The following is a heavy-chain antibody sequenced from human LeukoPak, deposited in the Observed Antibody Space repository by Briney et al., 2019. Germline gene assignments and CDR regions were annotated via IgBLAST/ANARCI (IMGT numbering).Heavy chain of an antibody. CDR1: GGSVSNYY. Sequence: SETLSLTCTVSGGSVSNYYWSWIRQSPGKGLEWIGYISHSGSVNYNPSLKSRVTISVDTSKNQFSLKLSSVTAADTAVYYCARSLAVAGTGFDYRGQGTLVTVSS. D-gene: IGHD6-19*01. CDR3: ARSLAVAGTGFDY. CDR2: ISHSGSV. V-gene: IGHV4-59*02. J-gene: IGHJ4*02.